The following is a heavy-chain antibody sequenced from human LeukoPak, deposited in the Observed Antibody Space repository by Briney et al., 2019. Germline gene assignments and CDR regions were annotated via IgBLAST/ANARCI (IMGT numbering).Heavy chain of an antibody. V-gene: IGHV1-46*01. CDR2: INPSGGST. CDR3: ARDDSIVVAATGGY. J-gene: IGHJ4*02. Sequence: ASVKVSCKASGYTFTSYYMDWVRQAPGQWLEWMGLINPSGGSTSYAQKFQGRVTMTRDTSISTAYMELSRLRSDDTAVYYCARDDSIVVAATGGYWGQGTLVTVSS. CDR1: GYTFTSYY. D-gene: IGHD6-19*01.